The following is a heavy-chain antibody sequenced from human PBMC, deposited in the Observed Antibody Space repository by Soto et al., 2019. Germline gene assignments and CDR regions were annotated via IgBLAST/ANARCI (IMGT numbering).Heavy chain of an antibody. CDR1: GGAFRSYT. Sequence: QVQLVQSGAEVKKPGSSVKVSCKASGGAFRSYTISWVRQAPGQGLEWMGGITPIFGAANYAQKFEGRVTISADKATTTAYMELSNLTSEDTAVDYCARDEIAVANRVGMDVWGQGTTVIVSS. V-gene: IGHV1-69*06. CDR3: ARDEIAVANRVGMDV. J-gene: IGHJ6*02. CDR2: ITPIFGAA. D-gene: IGHD6-19*01.